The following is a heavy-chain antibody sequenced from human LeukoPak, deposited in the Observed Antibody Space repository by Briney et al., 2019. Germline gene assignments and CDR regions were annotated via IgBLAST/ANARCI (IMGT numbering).Heavy chain of an antibody. D-gene: IGHD2/OR15-2a*01. V-gene: IGHV4-59*01. CDR1: GGSMSSYY. Sequence: SETLSLTCTVSGGSMSSYYWTWIRQPPGKGLEWIGYIYYSGGTHYNPSLKSRVTISVDTSKSQFSLKLSSVTAADTAVYYCARPNTYDVGNNAFNIWGQGTMVTVSS. CDR3: ARPNTYDVGNNAFNI. CDR2: IYYSGGT. J-gene: IGHJ3*02.